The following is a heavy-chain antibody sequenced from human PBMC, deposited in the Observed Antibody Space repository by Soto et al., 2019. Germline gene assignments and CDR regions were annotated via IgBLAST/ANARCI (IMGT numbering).Heavy chain of an antibody. J-gene: IGHJ4*02. D-gene: IGHD6-13*01. Sequence: NPSETLSLTCAVSGGSISSGGYSWSWIRQPPGKGLEWIGYIYHSGSTYYNPSLKSRVTISVDRSKNQFSLKLSSVTAADTAVYYCARGGAAACFFDYWGQGTLVTVSS. V-gene: IGHV4-30-2*01. CDR3: ARGGAAACFFDY. CDR1: GGSISSGGYS. CDR2: IYHSGST.